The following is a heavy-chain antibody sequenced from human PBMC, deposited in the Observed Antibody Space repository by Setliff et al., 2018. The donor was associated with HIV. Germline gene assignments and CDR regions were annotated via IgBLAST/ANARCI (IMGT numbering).Heavy chain of an antibody. J-gene: IGHJ4*02. CDR3: ARDQRLSY. Sequence: PSETLSLTCTVSGASISSYYWSWIRQPPGKGLEWIGEVSHSGSTNYNPSLRSRVAISVDKSKNQFSLELNSVTAADTAVYYCARDQRLSYWGQGTLVTVSS. V-gene: IGHV4-59*12. CDR2: VSHSGST. CDR1: GASISSYY.